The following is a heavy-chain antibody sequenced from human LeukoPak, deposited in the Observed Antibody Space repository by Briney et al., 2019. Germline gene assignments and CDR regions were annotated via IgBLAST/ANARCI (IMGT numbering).Heavy chain of an antibody. J-gene: IGHJ4*02. V-gene: IGHV3-23*01. Sequence: PGGSLRLSCAASGFTFSSYALSWVRQAPGKGLEWVSAISGSGGSTYYADSVKGRFTISRDNSKNTLYLQMNSLRAEDTAVYYCAKDRPLVRFGEASLIFYYWGQGTLVTVSS. D-gene: IGHD3-10*01. CDR2: ISGSGGST. CDR3: AKDRPLVRFGEASLIFYY. CDR1: GFTFSSYA.